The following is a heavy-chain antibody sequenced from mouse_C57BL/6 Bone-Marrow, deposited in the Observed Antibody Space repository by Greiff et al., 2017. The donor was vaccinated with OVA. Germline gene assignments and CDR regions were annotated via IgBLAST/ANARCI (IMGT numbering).Heavy chain of an antibody. D-gene: IGHD1-1*01. Sequence: VQLQQPGAELVKPGASVKLSCKASGYTFTSYWMHWVKQRPGQGLEWIGMIHPNSGSTNYNEKFTGKATLTVDKSSSTAYMQLSSLTSEDSAVYYCARWFITTVVATDWGQGTTLTVSS. CDR2: IHPNSGST. CDR3: ARWFITTVVATD. V-gene: IGHV1-64*01. CDR1: GYTFTSYW. J-gene: IGHJ2*01.